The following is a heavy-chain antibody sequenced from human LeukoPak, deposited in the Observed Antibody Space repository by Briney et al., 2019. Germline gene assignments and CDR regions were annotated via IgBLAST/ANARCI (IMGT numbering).Heavy chain of an antibody. J-gene: IGHJ4*02. V-gene: IGHV1-18*01. CDR3: AGVRPAYDSSGYYFR. Sequence: GASVKVSCKASVYTFTSYGISWVRQAPGQGLEWMGWISAYNGNTNYAQKLQGRVTMTTDTSTSTAYMELRSLRSDDTAVYYCAGVRPAYDSSGYYFRWGQGTLVTVSS. D-gene: IGHD3-22*01. CDR2: ISAYNGNT. CDR1: VYTFTSYG.